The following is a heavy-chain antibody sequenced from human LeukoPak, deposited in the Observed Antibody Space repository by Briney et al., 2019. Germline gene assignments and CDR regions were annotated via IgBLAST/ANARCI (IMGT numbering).Heavy chain of an antibody. CDR3: AKGKASSWSTDAFDI. CDR2: IIPIFGTA. V-gene: IGHV1-69*06. D-gene: IGHD6-13*01. CDR1: GGTFSSYA. Sequence: PGASVKVSCKASGGTFSSYAISWVRQAPGQGLEWMGGIIPIFGTANYAQKFQGRVTITADKSTSTAYMELSSLRSEDTAVYYCAKGKASSWSTDAFDIWGQGTMVTVSS. J-gene: IGHJ3*02.